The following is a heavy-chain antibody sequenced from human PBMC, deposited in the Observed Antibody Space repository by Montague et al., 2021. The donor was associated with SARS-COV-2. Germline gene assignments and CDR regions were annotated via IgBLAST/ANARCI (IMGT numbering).Heavy chain of an antibody. V-gene: IGHV4-39*06. Sequence: SETLSLTCTVSGGSISSSSYYWGWIRQAPGKGLEWIGSIYYSGSTYYNPSLKSRVTISVDTSKNQFTLKLRSVTAADTAVYYCARDPSRQPLLYPIGDYYYGMDVWGQGTTVTVSS. CDR2: IYYSGST. CDR3: ARDPSRQPLLYPIGDYYYGMDV. CDR1: GGSISSSSYY. J-gene: IGHJ6*02. D-gene: IGHD2-2*02.